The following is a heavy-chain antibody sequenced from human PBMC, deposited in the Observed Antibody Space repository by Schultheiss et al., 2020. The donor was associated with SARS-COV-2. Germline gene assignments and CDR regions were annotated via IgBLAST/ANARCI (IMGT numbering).Heavy chain of an antibody. CDR1: GFTFSSYS. Sequence: GGSLRLSCAASGFTFSSYSMNWVRQAPGKGLEWVSSISSSSSYIYYADSVKGRFTISRDNAKNSLYLQMNSLRAEDTAVYYCARDWTPETIFGAYYYYYYGMDVWGQGTTVTVSS. CDR2: ISSSSSYI. J-gene: IGHJ6*02. V-gene: IGHV3-21*01. CDR3: ARDWTPETIFGAYYYYYYGMDV. D-gene: IGHD3-3*01.